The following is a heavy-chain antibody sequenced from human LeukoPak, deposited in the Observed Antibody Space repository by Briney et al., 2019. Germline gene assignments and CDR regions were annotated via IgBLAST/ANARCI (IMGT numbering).Heavy chain of an antibody. J-gene: IGHJ4*02. V-gene: IGHV3-73*01. D-gene: IGHD3-9*01. CDR2: IRTQANNDAT. CDR3: AGDYNSLTGLNY. CDR1: GFTFSDSA. Sequence: GGSLRLSCAASGFTFSDSAMHWVRQASGKGLEWLGRIRTQANNDATAYGASVKGRFIISRDDSRNTAYLQMNSLKTEDTDVYYCAGDYNSLTGLNYWGQGTLVTVSS.